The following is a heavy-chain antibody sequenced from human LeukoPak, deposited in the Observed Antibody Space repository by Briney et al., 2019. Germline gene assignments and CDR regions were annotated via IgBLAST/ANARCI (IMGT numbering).Heavy chain of an antibody. CDR3: VRDNRSYNFDY. D-gene: IGHD1-26*01. J-gene: IGHJ4*02. CDR2: IRSDGSTT. Sequence: GGSLRLSCAASGFTFSSYEMNWVRQAPGKGLVWVSCIRSDGSTTSIADSAKGRFTISRDNAKNTVYLQMNSLRAEDTAVYYCVRDNRSYNFDYWGQGTLVTVSS. CDR1: GFTFSSYE. V-gene: IGHV3-74*01.